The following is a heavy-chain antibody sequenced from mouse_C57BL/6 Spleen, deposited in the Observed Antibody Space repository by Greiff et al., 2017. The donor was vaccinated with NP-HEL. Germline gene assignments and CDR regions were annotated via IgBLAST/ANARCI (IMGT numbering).Heavy chain of an antibody. J-gene: IGHJ2*01. CDR2: IYPRSGNT. D-gene: IGHD2-4*01. Sequence: QVQLKQSGAELARPGASVKLSCKASGYTFTSYGISWVKQRTGQGLEWIGEIYPRSGNTYYNEKFKGKATLTADKSSSTAYMELRSLTSEDSAVYFCAREAYDYDDGDFDSWGQGTTLTVSS. V-gene: IGHV1-81*01. CDR3: AREAYDYDDGDFDS. CDR1: GYTFTSYG.